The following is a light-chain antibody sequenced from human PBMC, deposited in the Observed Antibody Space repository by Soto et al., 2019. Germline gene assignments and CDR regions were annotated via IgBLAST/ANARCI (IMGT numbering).Light chain of an antibody. CDR3: SSYTTSNTRQIV. J-gene: IGLJ1*01. CDR1: SSDVGGYNY. Sequence: QSVLTQPASVSGSPGQSITIPFTGTSSDVGGYNYVSWYQHHPGKAPKLIIYDVSNRPSGVSIRFSGSKSDNTASLTISGLQPEDEADYHCSSYTTSNTRQIVFGTGTKVTVL. CDR2: DVS. V-gene: IGLV2-14*03.